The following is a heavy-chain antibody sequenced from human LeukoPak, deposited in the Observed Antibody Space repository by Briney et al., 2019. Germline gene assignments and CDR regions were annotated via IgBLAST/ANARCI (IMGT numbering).Heavy chain of an antibody. CDR2: ISYDGSNK. Sequence: GGSLRLSCAASGFTFSSYGMHWVRQAPGKGLEWVAVISYDGSNKYYADSVKGRFTISRDNSKNTLYLQMNSLRAEDTAVYYCARDRAAVAGTLDYCGQGTLVTVSS. V-gene: IGHV3-30*03. CDR1: GFTFSSYG. D-gene: IGHD6-19*01. J-gene: IGHJ4*02. CDR3: ARDRAAVAGTLDY.